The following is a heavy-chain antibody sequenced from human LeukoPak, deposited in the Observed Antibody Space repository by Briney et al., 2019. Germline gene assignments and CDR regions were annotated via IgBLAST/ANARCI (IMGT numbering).Heavy chain of an antibody. J-gene: IGHJ4*02. CDR1: GFTLSSYG. D-gene: IGHD6-19*01. CDR2: ISGSGGSI. Sequence: GGSLRLSCAASGFTLSSYGMGWVRQAPGKGLEWVSVISGSGGSICYADSVKGRFTISRDNSKNTLYLQMNSLRVEDTAIYYCAREAFYKSGWYSLFGHWGQGTLVTVSS. V-gene: IGHV3-23*01. CDR3: AREAFYKSGWYSLFGH.